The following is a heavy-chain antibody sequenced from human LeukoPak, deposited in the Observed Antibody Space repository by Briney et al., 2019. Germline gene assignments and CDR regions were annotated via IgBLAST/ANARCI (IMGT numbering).Heavy chain of an antibody. V-gene: IGHV4-59*01. CDR1: GGSISSYY. Sequence: SETLSLTCTVSGGSISSYYWSWIRQPPGKRLEWIGYIYYSGSTNYNPSLKSRVTISVDTSKNQFSLKLSSVTAADTAVYYCARDSPGYSSGWYWFDPWGQGTLVTVSS. CDR3: ARDSPGYSSGWYWFDP. D-gene: IGHD6-19*01. J-gene: IGHJ5*02. CDR2: IYYSGST.